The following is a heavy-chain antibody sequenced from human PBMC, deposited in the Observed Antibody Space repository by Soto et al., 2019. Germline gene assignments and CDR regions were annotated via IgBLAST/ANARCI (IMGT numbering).Heavy chain of an antibody. D-gene: IGHD3-22*01. CDR1: GGSISSNTYY. CDR2: IYYSGST. Sequence: QVQLQESGPGLVKPSQTLSLTCTVSGGSISSNTYYWSWIRQHPRRGLEWIGYIYYSGSTYYNPSLKSRVTISVDTSKNQFSLKLSSVTAADTAVYYCASIDRSGYYALPTYGMDVWGQGTTVIVSS. V-gene: IGHV4-31*03. CDR3: ASIDRSGYYALPTYGMDV. J-gene: IGHJ6*02.